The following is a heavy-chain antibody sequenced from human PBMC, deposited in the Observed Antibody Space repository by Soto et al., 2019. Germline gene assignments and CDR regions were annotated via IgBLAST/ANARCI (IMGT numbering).Heavy chain of an antibody. Sequence: QVQLVESGGGVVQPGRSLRLSCAASGFTFSSYAMHWVRQAPGKGLEWVAVISYDGSNKYYADSVKGRFIISRDNSKNTLYLQMNSLRAEDTAVYYCARDGGDYTNAFDIWGQGTMVTVSS. CDR3: ARDGGDYTNAFDI. D-gene: IGHD4-17*01. CDR1: GFTFSSYA. V-gene: IGHV3-30-3*01. J-gene: IGHJ3*02. CDR2: ISYDGSNK.